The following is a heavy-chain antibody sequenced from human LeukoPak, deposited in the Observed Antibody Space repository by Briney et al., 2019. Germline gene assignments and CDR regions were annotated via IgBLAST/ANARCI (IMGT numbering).Heavy chain of an antibody. D-gene: IGHD6-19*01. J-gene: IGHJ4*02. V-gene: IGHV1-69*13. CDR3: ASLSSGPTAPFDY. CDR1: GGTFSSYA. Sequence: SVKVSCKASGGTFSSYAISWVRQAPGQGLEWMGGIIPIFGTANYAQKFQGRVTITADESTSTAYMELSSLRSEDTAVYYCASLSSGPTAPFDYWGQGTLVTVSS. CDR2: IIPIFGTA.